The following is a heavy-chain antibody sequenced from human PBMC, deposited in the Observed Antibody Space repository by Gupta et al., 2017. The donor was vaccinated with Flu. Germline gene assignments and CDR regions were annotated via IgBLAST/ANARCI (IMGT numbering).Heavy chain of an antibody. CDR1: YA. V-gene: IGHV1-69*01. Sequence: YAIMWGRQAPGQGRGGLGGLSPIVGTTNYAQKFQGRVTITANESTSKAYMELSGLRSEDTAVYYCARTYGSGGGCYPHLDYWGQGTLVTVSS. D-gene: IGHD2-15*01. CDR3: ARTYGSGGGCYPHLDY. J-gene: IGHJ4*02. CDR2: LSPIVGTT.